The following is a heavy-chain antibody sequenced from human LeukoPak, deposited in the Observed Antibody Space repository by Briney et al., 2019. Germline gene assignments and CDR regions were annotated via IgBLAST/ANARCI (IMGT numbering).Heavy chain of an antibody. J-gene: IGHJ5*02. D-gene: IGHD4-11*01. CDR2: IKSKTDGGTT. Sequence: GESLRLSCSASEFTLRDAWMNWVRQAPGKGLEWVARIKSKTDGGTTDYAAPVKGRFTISRDDSKNTLYLQMDNLRTEDTAVYYCTKDSGPRNYVAFDLWGQGTLVAVSS. V-gene: IGHV3-15*01. CDR1: EFTLRDAW. CDR3: TKDSGPRNYVAFDL.